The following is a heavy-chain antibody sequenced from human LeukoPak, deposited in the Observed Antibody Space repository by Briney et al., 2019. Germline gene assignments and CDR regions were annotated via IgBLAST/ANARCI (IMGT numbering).Heavy chain of an antibody. CDR3: TRGGYSGTYYRFS. CDR2: TVIDGSHT. Sequence: GGSLRLSCAASGFTFSDYWIHWVRQAPGKGLEWLSCTVIDGSHTLYADSAKGRFTASRDNTKNTIYLEVSSLRTEDTAVYYCTRGGYSGTYYRFSWGQGTPVTVAS. CDR1: GFTFSDYW. V-gene: IGHV3-74*01. D-gene: IGHD3-10*01. J-gene: IGHJ4*02.